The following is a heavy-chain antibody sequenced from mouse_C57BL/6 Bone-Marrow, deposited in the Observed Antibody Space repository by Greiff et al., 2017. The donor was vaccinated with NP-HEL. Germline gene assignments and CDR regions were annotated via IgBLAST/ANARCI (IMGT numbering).Heavy chain of an antibody. J-gene: IGHJ3*01. D-gene: IGHD2-1*01. CDR1: GYTFTSYW. CDR2: IHPNSGST. Sequence: QVQLQQPGAELVKPGASVKLSCKASGYTFTSYWMHWVKQRPGQGLEWIGMIHPNSGSTNYNEKFKSKATLTVDKSSSTAYMQISSLTSEDSAVYYCALGNYLFAYWGQGTLVTVSA. V-gene: IGHV1-64*01. CDR3: ALGNYLFAY.